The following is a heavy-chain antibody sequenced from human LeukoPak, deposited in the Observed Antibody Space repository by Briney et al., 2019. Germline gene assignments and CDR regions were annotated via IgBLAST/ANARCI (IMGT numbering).Heavy chain of an antibody. CDR3: ARDRYCGGDCYSYAFDI. D-gene: IGHD2-21*02. J-gene: IGHJ3*02. V-gene: IGHV3-21*01. Sequence: PGGSLRLSCAASGFTFSSYSMNWVRQAPGKGLEWVSSISSSSSYIYYADSVKGRFTISRDNAKNSLCLQMNSLRAEDTAVYYCARDRYCGGDCYSYAFDIWGQGTMVTVSS. CDR1: GFTFSSYS. CDR2: ISSSSSYI.